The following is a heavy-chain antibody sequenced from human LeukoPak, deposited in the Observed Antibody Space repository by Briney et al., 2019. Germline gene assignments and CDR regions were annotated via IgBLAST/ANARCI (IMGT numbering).Heavy chain of an antibody. CDR3: ARGEMVNYYDSSGYYYPFDY. CDR1: GFTFSSYS. CDR2: ISSSSSYI. D-gene: IGHD3-22*01. Sequence: GGSLRLSCAAYGFTFSSYSMNWVRQAPGKGLEWVSSISSSSSYIYYADSVKGRFTISRDNAKNSLYLQMNSLRAEDTAVYYCARGEMVNYYDSSGYYYPFDYWGQGTLVTVSS. J-gene: IGHJ4*02. V-gene: IGHV3-21*01.